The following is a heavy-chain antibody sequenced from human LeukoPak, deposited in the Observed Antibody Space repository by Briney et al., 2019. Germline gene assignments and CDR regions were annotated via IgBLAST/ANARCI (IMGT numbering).Heavy chain of an antibody. Sequence: GGSLRLSCAASGFTFSSHAMSWVRQAPGKGLEWVSAISGSGGSTYYADSVKGRFTISRDNSKNTLYLQMNSLRAEDTAVYYCANLDFRFVPTDYWGQGTLVTVSS. V-gene: IGHV3-23*01. D-gene: IGHD3-3*01. J-gene: IGHJ4*02. CDR1: GFTFSSHA. CDR3: ANLDFRFVPTDY. CDR2: ISGSGGST.